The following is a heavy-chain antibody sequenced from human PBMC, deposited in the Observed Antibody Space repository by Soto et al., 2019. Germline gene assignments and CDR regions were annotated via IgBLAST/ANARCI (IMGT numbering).Heavy chain of an antibody. CDR1: GGTFSSYT. D-gene: IGHD5-12*01. Sequence: QVQLVQSGAEVKKPGSSVKVSCKASGGTFSSYTISWVRQAPGQGLEWMGRIIPILGIANYAQKFQGRVTITADKSTSTAYMELSSLRSEDTAVYYCARREVATGRYFDLWGRGTLVTVSS. CDR3: ARREVATGRYFDL. V-gene: IGHV1-69*02. J-gene: IGHJ2*01. CDR2: IIPILGIA.